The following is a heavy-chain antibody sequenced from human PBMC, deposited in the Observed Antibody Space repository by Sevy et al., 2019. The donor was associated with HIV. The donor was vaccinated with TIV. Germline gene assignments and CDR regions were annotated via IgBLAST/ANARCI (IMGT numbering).Heavy chain of an antibody. D-gene: IGHD6-6*01. J-gene: IGHJ4*02. CDR3: ARDSPPYTSTFSSSYV. CDR2: INQDGSAK. CDR1: GFNFNDYW. Sequence: GGSLRPSCAASGFNFNDYWMNWVRQAPGKGLEWVANINQDGSAKYYVDSAKGRFTISRDNAKNSLYLQMNSLRADDTAVYYCARDSPPYTSTFSSSYVWGQGTLVTVSS. V-gene: IGHV3-7*03.